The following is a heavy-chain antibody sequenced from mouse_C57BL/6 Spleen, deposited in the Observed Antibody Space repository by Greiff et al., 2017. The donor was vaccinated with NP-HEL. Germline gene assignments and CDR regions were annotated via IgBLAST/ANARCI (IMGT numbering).Heavy chain of an antibody. D-gene: IGHD2-4*01. CDR3: ARSNYDYDWYFDV. J-gene: IGHJ1*03. Sequence: QVQLQQPGAELVKPGASVKMSCKASGYTFTSYWITWVKQRPGQGLEWIGDIYPGSGSTNYNVKFKSKATLTVDTSSSTAYMQLSSLTSEDSAVYYCARSNYDYDWYFDVWGTGTTVTVSS. CDR2: IYPGSGST. CDR1: GYTFTSYW. V-gene: IGHV1-55*01.